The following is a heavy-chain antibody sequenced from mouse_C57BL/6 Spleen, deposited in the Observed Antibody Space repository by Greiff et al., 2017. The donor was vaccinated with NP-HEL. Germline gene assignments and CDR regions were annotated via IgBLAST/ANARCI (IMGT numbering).Heavy chain of an antibody. V-gene: IGHV1-69*01. CDR1: GYTFTSYW. D-gene: IGHD2-10*02. CDR2: IDPSDSYT. CDR3: ARRGSYALYAMDY. Sequence: QVQLQQPGAELVMPGASVKLSCKASGYTFTSYWMHWVKQRPGQGLEWIGEIDPSDSYTNYNQKFKGKSTLTVDKSSSTAYIQHSSLTSEDSAVYYCARRGSYALYAMDYWGQGTAVTVSS. J-gene: IGHJ4*01.